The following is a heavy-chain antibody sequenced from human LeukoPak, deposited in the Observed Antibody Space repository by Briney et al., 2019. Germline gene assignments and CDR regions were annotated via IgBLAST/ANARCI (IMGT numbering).Heavy chain of an antibody. V-gene: IGHV1-2*02. CDR1: GYTFTGYY. D-gene: IGHD1-7*01. Sequence: ASVTVSCKASGYTFTGYYIHWVRQAPGQGLEWMGWINPNSGDTNFAQKFQVRVTMTRDTSISTAYMEVSRLRSDDTAVYYCANWNYDAFDIWGQGTMVIVSS. CDR3: ANWNYDAFDI. J-gene: IGHJ3*02. CDR2: INPNSGDT.